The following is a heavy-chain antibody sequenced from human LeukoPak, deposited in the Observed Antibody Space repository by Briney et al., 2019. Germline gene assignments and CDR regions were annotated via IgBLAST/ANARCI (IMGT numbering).Heavy chain of an antibody. CDR2: INPNTGGT. CDR1: GYTFSGYY. Sequence: ASVKVSCKASGYTFSGYYIHWVRQAPGQGLEWMGWINPNTGGTKYAQRFQDRVTMTRDTSISTAYMEVSRLRYDDTAVYYCARDEVWFGDSGGDYWGQGTLVTVSS. CDR3: ARDEVWFGDSGGDY. D-gene: IGHD3-10*01. V-gene: IGHV1-2*02. J-gene: IGHJ4*02.